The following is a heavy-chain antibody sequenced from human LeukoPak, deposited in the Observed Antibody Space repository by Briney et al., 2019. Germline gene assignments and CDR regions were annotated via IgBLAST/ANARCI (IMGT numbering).Heavy chain of an antibody. Sequence: SVKLSCKASGGTFSSYAISWVRQAPGQGLGWMGGIIPIFGTANYAQKFQGRVTITTDESTSTAYMELSSLRSEDTAVYYCAREDSVVVTGSAFDIWGQGTMVTVSS. CDR2: IIPIFGTA. D-gene: IGHD2-21*02. V-gene: IGHV1-69*05. CDR1: GGTFSSYA. J-gene: IGHJ3*02. CDR3: AREDSVVVTGSAFDI.